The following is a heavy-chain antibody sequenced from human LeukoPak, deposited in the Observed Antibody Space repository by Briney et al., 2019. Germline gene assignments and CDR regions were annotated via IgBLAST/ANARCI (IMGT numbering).Heavy chain of an antibody. V-gene: IGHV4-38-2*01. Sequence: SETLSLTCAVSGYSISSGYYWGWIRQPPGKGLEWIGSIYHSGSTYYNPSLKSRVTISVDTSKNQFSLKLSSVTAADTAVYYCARVKITMVRGVQYPDYWGQGTPVTVSS. CDR1: GYSISSGYY. D-gene: IGHD3-10*01. J-gene: IGHJ4*02. CDR3: ARVKITMVRGVQYPDY. CDR2: IYHSGST.